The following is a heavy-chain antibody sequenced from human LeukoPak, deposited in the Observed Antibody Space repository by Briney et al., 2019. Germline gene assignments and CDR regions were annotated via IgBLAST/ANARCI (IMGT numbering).Heavy chain of an antibody. V-gene: IGHV3-30-3*01. CDR1: GFTFSSYA. D-gene: IGHD3-16*01. J-gene: IGHJ5*02. CDR2: ISYDGSNE. Sequence: PGRSLRLSCAASGFTFSSYAMHWVRQAPGKGLEWVAVISYDGSNEYYADSVKGRFTISRDNSKNTRYVQMNSLRPEDTAVYYCAGGAYEGGNWFDAWGQGTLVTVSS. CDR3: AGGAYEGGNWFDA.